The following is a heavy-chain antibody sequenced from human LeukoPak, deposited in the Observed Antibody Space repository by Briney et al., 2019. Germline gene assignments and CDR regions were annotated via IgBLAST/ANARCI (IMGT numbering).Heavy chain of an antibody. V-gene: IGHV4-39*07. CDR2: IYYSGST. CDR1: GGSISGSSYY. CDR3: ASGSPTAYYYYGMDV. J-gene: IGHJ6*02. Sequence: KTSETLSLTCTVSGGSISGSSYYWGWIRQPPGKGLEWIGSIYYSGSTYYNPSLKSRVTISVDTSKNQFSLKLSSVTAADTAVYYCASGSPTAYYYYGMDVWGQGTTVTVSS. D-gene: IGHD1-26*01.